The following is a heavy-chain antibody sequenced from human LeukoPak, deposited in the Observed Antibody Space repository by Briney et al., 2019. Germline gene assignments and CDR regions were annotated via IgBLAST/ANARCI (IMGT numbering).Heavy chain of an antibody. CDR2: INHSGST. J-gene: IGHJ6*02. CDR1: GGSFSGYY. CDR3: ARAGDFWSGYFSHYYYYGMDV. Sequence: PSETLSLTCAVYGGSFSGYYWSWIRQPPGKGLEWIGEINHSGSTNYNPSLKSRVTISVDTSKNQFSLKLSSVTAADTAVYYCARAGDFWSGYFSHYYYYGMDVWGQGTTVTVSS. V-gene: IGHV4-34*01. D-gene: IGHD3-3*01.